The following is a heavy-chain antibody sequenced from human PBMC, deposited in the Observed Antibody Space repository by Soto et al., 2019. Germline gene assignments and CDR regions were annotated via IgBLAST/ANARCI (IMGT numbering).Heavy chain of an antibody. CDR3: ARAKKRIAAADDWFDP. D-gene: IGHD6-6*01. CDR2: IYYSGST. Sequence: SETLSLTCTVSGGSISSGGYYWSWIRQHPGKGLEWIGYIYYSGSTYYNPSLKSRVTISVDTSKNQFSLKLSSVTAADTAVYYCARAKKRIAAADDWFDPWGQGTPVTVS. J-gene: IGHJ5*02. V-gene: IGHV4-31*03. CDR1: GGSISSGGYY.